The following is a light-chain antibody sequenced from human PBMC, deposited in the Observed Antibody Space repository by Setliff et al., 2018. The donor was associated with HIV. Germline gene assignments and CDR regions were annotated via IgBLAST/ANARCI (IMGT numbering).Light chain of an antibody. J-gene: IGLJ1*01. CDR3: SSYATTGTV. Sequence: QSVLTQPASVSGPPGQSITISCTGTISDIGYYHSVSWYQQHPGKVPKLIIYEVTKRPSGVSNRFSGSKSGNTASLTISGLQAEDEADYYCSSYATTGTVFGTGTKVTVL. V-gene: IGLV2-14*01. CDR2: EVT. CDR1: ISDIGYYHS.